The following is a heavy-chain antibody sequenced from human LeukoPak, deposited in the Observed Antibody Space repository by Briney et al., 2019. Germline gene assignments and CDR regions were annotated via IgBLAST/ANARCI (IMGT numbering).Heavy chain of an antibody. CDR1: GYTFTGYY. CDR2: INPNSSGT. D-gene: IGHD3-22*01. J-gene: IGHJ4*02. V-gene: IGHV1-2*02. Sequence: APVKVSCKASGYTFTGYYMHWVRQAPGQGLEWMGWINPNSSGTNYAQKFQGRVTMTTDTSTSTVYMELRSLRSDDTAVYYCARDGHRTYYYDTSTYRFDYWGQGTLVTVSS. CDR3: ARDGHRTYYYDTSTYRFDY.